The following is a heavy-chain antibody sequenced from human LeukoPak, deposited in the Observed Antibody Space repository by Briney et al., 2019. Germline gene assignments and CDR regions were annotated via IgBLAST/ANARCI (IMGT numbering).Heavy chain of an antibody. Sequence: PSETLSLTCTVSGGSISSYYWSWIRQPPGKGLEWIGFIYNSGSTNYNPSLKSRVTISVDTSKNQFSLKLSSVTAADTAVYYCAGLYDFWSGYPIGYFGLWGRGTLVTVSS. CDR1: GGSISSYY. CDR3: AGLYDFWSGYPIGYFGL. V-gene: IGHV4-59*08. D-gene: IGHD3-3*01. J-gene: IGHJ2*01. CDR2: IYNSGST.